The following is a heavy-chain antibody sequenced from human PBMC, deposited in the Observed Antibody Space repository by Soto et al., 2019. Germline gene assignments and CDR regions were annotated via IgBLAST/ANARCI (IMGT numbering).Heavy chain of an antibody. J-gene: IGHJ4*02. CDR1: GGCISSSSYY. CDR3: ARDRNDYSNYARFDY. V-gene: IGHV4-39*02. Sequence: SETLSLTCTVSGGCISSSSYYWGWIRQPPGKGLEWIGSIYYSGSTYYNPSLKSRVTISVDTSKNQFSLKLSSVTAADTAVYYCARDRNDYSNYARFDYWCQGTLVTVSS. D-gene: IGHD4-4*01. CDR2: IYYSGST.